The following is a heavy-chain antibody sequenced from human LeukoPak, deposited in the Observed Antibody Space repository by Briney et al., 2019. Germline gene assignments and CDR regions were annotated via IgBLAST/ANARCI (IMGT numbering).Heavy chain of an antibody. V-gene: IGHV4-31*03. D-gene: IGHD2-21*02. Sequence: ASQTLSLTCTVSGGSISSGGYYWSWIRQHPGKGLEWIGYIYYSGSTYYNPSLKSRVTISVDTSKNQFSLKLSSVTAADTAVYYCARNPSLHIVVVTAIDYWGQGTLVTVSS. J-gene: IGHJ4*02. CDR1: GGSISSGGYY. CDR3: ARNPSLHIVVVTAIDY. CDR2: IYYSGST.